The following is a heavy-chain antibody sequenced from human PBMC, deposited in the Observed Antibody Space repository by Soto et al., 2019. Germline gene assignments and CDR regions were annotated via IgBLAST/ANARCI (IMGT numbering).Heavy chain of an antibody. CDR1: GYTFTTYY. Sequence: QVQLLQSGAEVKKPGASVKVSCTASGYTFTTYYLHWVRQVPGQGLEWVGIINPNGGSTYYAQNFRSRVTMTGDTATSTFYMELSSLTSEDTSVYFDARDLGPLFYFDYWGQGTLVTFSS. J-gene: IGHJ4*02. CDR3: ARDLGPLFYFDY. CDR2: INPNGGST. D-gene: IGHD3-16*01. V-gene: IGHV1-46*01.